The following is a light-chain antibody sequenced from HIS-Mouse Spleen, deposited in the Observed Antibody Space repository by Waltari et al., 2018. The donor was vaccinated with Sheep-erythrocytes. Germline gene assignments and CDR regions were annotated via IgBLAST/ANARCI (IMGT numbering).Light chain of an antibody. Sequence: SPGQSNTISCTGTSSDVGSYNLVSWYQQHPGKAPKLMIYEGSKRPSGVSNRFSGSKSGNTASLTISGLLAEDEADYYCCSYAGSSTPWVFGGGTKLTVL. CDR2: EGS. V-gene: IGLV2-23*01. CDR1: SSDVGSYNL. CDR3: CSYAGSSTPWV. J-gene: IGLJ3*02.